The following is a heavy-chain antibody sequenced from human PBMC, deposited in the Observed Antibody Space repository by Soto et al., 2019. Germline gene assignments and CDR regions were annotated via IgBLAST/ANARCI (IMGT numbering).Heavy chain of an antibody. Sequence: SETLSLTCTVSGGSISSGGYYWSWIRQHPGKGLEWIGYIYYSGSTYYNPSLKSRVTISVDTSKNQFSLKLSSVTAADTAVYYCARRYGGNLDYWGQVTLVTVSS. CDR1: GGSISSGGYY. D-gene: IGHD1-26*01. CDR2: IYYSGST. V-gene: IGHV4-31*03. J-gene: IGHJ4*02. CDR3: ARRYGGNLDY.